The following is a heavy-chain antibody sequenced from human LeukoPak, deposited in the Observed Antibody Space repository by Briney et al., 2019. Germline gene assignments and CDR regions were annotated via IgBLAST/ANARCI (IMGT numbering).Heavy chain of an antibody. V-gene: IGHV4-59*01. CDR3: ARVAMAEKYYDSSGYFDY. Sequence: SETLSLTCTVSGDSISSYYWSWIRQPPGKGLEWIGYIYYDGSTNYNPSLKSRVTISVDTSKNQFSLKLSSVTATDTAVYYCARVAMAEKYYDSSGYFDYWGQGTLVTVSS. J-gene: IGHJ4*02. CDR2: IYYDGST. CDR1: GDSISSYY. D-gene: IGHD3-22*01.